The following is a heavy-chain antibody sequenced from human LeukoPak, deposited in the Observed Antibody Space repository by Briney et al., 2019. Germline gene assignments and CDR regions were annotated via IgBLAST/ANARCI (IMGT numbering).Heavy chain of an antibody. CDR1: GFTFSTYA. V-gene: IGHV3-23*01. Sequence: GGSLRLSCAASGFTFSTYAMSWVRQAPGKGLEWVSSISGSGDSTYYGDSVKGRFTISRDNSKNTLFLRMNSLRAEDTAVYYCAKWARNYGDYRAFDYWGQGTLVTVSS. CDR2: ISGSGDST. D-gene: IGHD4-17*01. CDR3: AKWARNYGDYRAFDY. J-gene: IGHJ4*02.